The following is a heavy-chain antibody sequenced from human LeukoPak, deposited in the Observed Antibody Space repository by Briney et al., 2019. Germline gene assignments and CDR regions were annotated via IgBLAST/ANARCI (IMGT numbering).Heavy chain of an antibody. D-gene: IGHD3-16*02. V-gene: IGHV4-38-2*02. CDR2: IYHSGST. J-gene: IGHJ4*02. CDR3: ARAQYYDYVWGSYRRYFDY. CDR1: GYSISSGYY. Sequence: PSETLSLTCTVSGYSISSGYYWGWIRQPPGKGLEWIGSIYHSGSTNYNPSLKSRVTISVDTSKNQFSLKLSSVTAADTAVYYCARAQYYDYVWGSYRRYFDYWGQGTLVTVSS.